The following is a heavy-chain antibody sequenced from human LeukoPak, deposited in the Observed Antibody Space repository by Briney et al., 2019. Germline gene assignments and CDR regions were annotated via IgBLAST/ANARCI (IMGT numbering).Heavy chain of an antibody. V-gene: IGHV4-59*01. J-gene: IGHJ3*02. CDR2: IYNSANT. CDR3: ARAGTTYYYDDHVFDI. CDR1: GGSISKYY. Sequence: PSESLSLTCTVSGGSISKYYRSWIRQPPGKGLECIAHIYNSANTHYNPSLQSRVTISVDTSKNQFSLRLSSVTAADTAVYYCARAGTTYYYDDHVFDIWGQGTTIIVSS. D-gene: IGHD3-22*01.